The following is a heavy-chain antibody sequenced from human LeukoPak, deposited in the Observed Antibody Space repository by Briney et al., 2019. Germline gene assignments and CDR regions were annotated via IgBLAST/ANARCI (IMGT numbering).Heavy chain of an antibody. Sequence: SETLSLTCTVSGGSISSGSYYWSWIRQPAGKGLEWIGRIYTSGSTNYNPSLKSRVTISVDASKNQFSLKLSSVTAADTAVYYCARELPQLGILTGRDWGQGTLVTVSS. CDR2: IYTSGST. CDR3: ARELPQLGILTGRD. V-gene: IGHV4-61*02. CDR1: GGSISSGSYY. D-gene: IGHD3-9*01. J-gene: IGHJ4*02.